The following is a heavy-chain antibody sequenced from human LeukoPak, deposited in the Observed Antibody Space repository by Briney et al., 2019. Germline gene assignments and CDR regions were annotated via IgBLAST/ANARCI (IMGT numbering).Heavy chain of an antibody. V-gene: IGHV3-7*01. CDR1: GFTFNMYR. CDR3: ARDAGYGGNSDY. J-gene: IGHJ4*02. CDR2: INKDGSDK. D-gene: IGHD4-23*01. Sequence: TGGSLRLSCAASGFTFNMYRMTWVRQAPGKGLESVAYINKDGSDKYYVDSVKGRFTVSRDNAKNSLYLQMNSLRAEDTAVYYCARDAGYGGNSDYWGQGTLVTVSS.